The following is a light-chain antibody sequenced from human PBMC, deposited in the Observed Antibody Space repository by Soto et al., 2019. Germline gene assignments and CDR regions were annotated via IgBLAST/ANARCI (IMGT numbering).Light chain of an antibody. CDR2: GAS. J-gene: IGKJ1*01. V-gene: IGKV3-20*01. CDR1: ESVASNY. Sequence: EIVLTQSPGTLSLSPGERATLSCRASESVASNYLAWYQHKPGQAPRLLFFGASNRATAIPDRFSGSGSGTDFTLTISRLEPEDFAVYYCQQYGSSPRTFGQGTKVDIK. CDR3: QQYGSSPRT.